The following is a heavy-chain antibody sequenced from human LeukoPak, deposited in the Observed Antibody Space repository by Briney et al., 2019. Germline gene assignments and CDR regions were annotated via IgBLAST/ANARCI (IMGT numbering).Heavy chain of an antibody. V-gene: IGHV1-2*02. Sequence: ASVKVSCQASGYTFTGYYIHWVRQAPGQGLEWMGWVNPTSGDTNYAQKFQGRVTMTRDTSISTAYMELSRLRSDDTAVYYCARVGEQWLARYYYYGMDVWGQGTTVTVSS. CDR1: GYTFTGYY. CDR2: VNPTSGDT. J-gene: IGHJ6*02. D-gene: IGHD6-19*01. CDR3: ARVGEQWLARYYYYGMDV.